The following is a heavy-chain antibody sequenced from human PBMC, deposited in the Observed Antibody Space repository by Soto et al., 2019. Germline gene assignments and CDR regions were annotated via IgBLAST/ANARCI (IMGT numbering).Heavy chain of an antibody. Sequence: QLQLQESGSGLVKPSQTLSLTCAVSGGSISSGGYYWSWIRQPPGKGLEWIGYIYHSGSSYYNPSLKSRVTISVDRPKNQVSLKLSSVTAAATAVYYCASQQQLGGFDYWGQGTLVTVSS. CDR1: GGSISSGGYY. J-gene: IGHJ4*02. CDR3: ASQQQLGGFDY. CDR2: IYHSGSS. V-gene: IGHV4-30-2*01. D-gene: IGHD6-13*01.